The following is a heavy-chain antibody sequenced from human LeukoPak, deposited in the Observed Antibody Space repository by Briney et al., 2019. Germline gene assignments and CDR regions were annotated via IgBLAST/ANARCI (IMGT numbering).Heavy chain of an antibody. V-gene: IGHV4-39*01. CDR2: IYYSGST. CDR3: ARISSGRNLDV. D-gene: IGHD3-22*01. Sequence: PSETLSLTCTVSGGSISSGSYYWGWIRQPPGKGLEWLANIYYSGSTYFNPSLKSRVTIFVDTSQNQFSLRLSSVTAADTAVYYCARISSGRNLDVWGKGTTVTVSS. CDR1: GGSISSGSYY. J-gene: IGHJ6*04.